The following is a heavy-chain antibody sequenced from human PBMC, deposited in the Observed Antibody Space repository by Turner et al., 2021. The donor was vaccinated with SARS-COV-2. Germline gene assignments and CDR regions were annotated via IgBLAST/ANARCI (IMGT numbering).Heavy chain of an antibody. Sequence: EVQRVESGGRLIQPGGSLRLSCAASGFTVSSNYMSWVRQAPGKGLEWVSVIYSGSSTFYAASMKGRFTISRDNSKNTLYLQMNSLRAEDTAFYYCARDLGGLRFDYWGQGTLVTVSS. CDR1: GFTVSSNY. CDR3: ARDLGGLRFDY. V-gene: IGHV3-53*01. J-gene: IGHJ4*02. D-gene: IGHD2-15*01. CDR2: IYSGSST.